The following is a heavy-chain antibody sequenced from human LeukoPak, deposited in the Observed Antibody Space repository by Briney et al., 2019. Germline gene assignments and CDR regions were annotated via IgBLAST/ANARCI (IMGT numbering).Heavy chain of an antibody. D-gene: IGHD3-10*01. CDR3: ARDGGSESYAFDY. CDR2: ISDSGGDK. Sequence: GGSLRLSCAASGFTFSRYGFHWVRQAPGKGLGWVAFISDSGGDKWYADSVKGRLTISRDKSKNTVNLQMSSPRVEDTALYYCARDGGSESYAFDYWGQGTQVTVSS. V-gene: IGHV3-30*02. J-gene: IGHJ4*02. CDR1: GFTFSRYG.